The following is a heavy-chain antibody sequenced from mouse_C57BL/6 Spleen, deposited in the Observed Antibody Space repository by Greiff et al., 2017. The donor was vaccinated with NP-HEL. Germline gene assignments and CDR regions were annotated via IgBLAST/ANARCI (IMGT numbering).Heavy chain of an antibody. J-gene: IGHJ1*03. CDR3: ARGYYYGSSLWYFDV. CDR2: IDPSDSET. V-gene: IGHV1-52*01. Sequence: QVQLQQPGAELVRPGSSVKLSCKASGYTFTSYWMHWVKQRSIQGLEWIGNIDPSDSETHYNQKFKDKATLTVDKSSSTAYMQLSSLTSEDSAVYYCARGYYYGSSLWYFDVWGTGTTVTVSS. CDR1: GYTFTSYW. D-gene: IGHD1-1*01.